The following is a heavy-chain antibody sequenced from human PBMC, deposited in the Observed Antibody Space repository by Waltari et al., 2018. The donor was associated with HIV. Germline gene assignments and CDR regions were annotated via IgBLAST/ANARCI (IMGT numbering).Heavy chain of an antibody. Sequence: QVRLEQWGTGLLKPSETLSRTCAVYGSSFRDYFWNWIRQSPGQGLEWRGEVNDNGGVRYSPAFRSRVSMSIDAAKNQFSMNLTSATAADTAVYYCARGRWKNRGPLPMDVWDQGTMVIVSS. CDR1: GSSFRDYF. CDR2: VNDNGGV. J-gene: IGHJ6*02. V-gene: IGHV4-34*01. CDR3: ARGRWKNRGPLPMDV. D-gene: IGHD1-1*01.